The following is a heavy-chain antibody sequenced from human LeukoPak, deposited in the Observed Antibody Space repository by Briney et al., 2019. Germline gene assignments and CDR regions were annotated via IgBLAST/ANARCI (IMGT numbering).Heavy chain of an antibody. CDR2: IYYTGSTNYNPSLSGST. D-gene: IGHD3-10*01. J-gene: IGHJ4*02. Sequence: SETLSLTCAVYGGSFSGYYWSWIRQPPGKGLEWIGYIYYTGSTNYNPSLSGSTNYNPSLKSRVTISVDTSKNQFFLKLSSVTAADTAVYYCASAYYYGSGSYFDYWGQGTLVTVSS. V-gene: IGHV4-59*01. CDR1: GGSFSGYY. CDR3: ASAYYYGSGSYFDY.